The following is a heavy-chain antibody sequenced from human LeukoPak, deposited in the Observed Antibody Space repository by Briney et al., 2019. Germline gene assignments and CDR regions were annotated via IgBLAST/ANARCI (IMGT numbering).Heavy chain of an antibody. CDR2: INHSGST. CDR3: ARVSNYYDSSGYFRY. CDR1: GGSFSGYY. D-gene: IGHD3-22*01. J-gene: IGHJ4*02. V-gene: IGHV4-34*01. Sequence: SETLSLTCAVYGGSFSGYYWSWIRQPPGNGLEWIGEINHSGSTNYNPSLKSRVTISVDTSKNQFSLKLSSVTAADTAVYYCARVSNYYDSSGYFRYWGQGTLVTVSS.